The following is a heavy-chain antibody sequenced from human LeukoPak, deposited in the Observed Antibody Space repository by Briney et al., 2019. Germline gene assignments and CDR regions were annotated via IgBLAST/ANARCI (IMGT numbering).Heavy chain of an antibody. J-gene: IGHJ3*02. CDR1: GFTFSNYE. V-gene: IGHV3-21*01. Sequence: GGSLRLSCAASGFTFSNYEMHWVRQAPGKGLEWVSSISSSSSYIYYADSVKGRFTISRDNAKNSLYLQMNSLRAEDTAVYYCASLQSIRPTDIWGQGTMVTVSS. D-gene: IGHD1-1*01. CDR2: ISSSSSYI. CDR3: ASLQSIRPTDI.